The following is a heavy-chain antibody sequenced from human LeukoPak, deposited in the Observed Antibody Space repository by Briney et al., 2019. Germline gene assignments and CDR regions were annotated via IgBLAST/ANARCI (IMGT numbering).Heavy chain of an antibody. CDR3: ARVFNLVGFDY. D-gene: IGHD2-8*02. J-gene: IGHJ4*02. CDR1: GFTFSSYG. Sequence: GGSLRLSCAASGFTFSSYGMHCVRQAPGKGLEWVASIKPDGGEKFYVDSVKGRFTIFRDNARDSLDLQMNSLRAEDTAVYYCARVFNLVGFDYWGQGILVTVSS. CDR2: IKPDGGEK. V-gene: IGHV3-7*01.